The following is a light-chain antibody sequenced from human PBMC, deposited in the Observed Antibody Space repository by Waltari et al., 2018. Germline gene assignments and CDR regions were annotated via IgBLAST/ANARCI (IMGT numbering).Light chain of an antibody. V-gene: IGKV2-28*01. CDR1: QSLLNSNGNNY. CDR2: LGS. J-gene: IGKJ1*01. CDR3: MQAAQTPLT. Sequence: DILMTQSPLSLPVTPGEPASIPCRSSQSLLNSNGNNYLDWYLQRPGQSPQLLIYLGSNRDSGVTDRFSGSGSGTDFTLKISRVEAEDVGVYYCMQAAQTPLTFGQGTKVEIK.